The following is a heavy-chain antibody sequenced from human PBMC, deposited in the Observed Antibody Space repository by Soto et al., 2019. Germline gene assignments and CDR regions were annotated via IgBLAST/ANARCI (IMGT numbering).Heavy chain of an antibody. CDR2: IVVGSGNT. CDR1: GFTFTSSA. Sequence: ASVKVSCKASGFTFTSSAVQWVRQARGQHLEWIGWIVVGSGNTNYAQKFQERVTITRDMSTSTAYMELSSLRSEDTAVYYCAADEPEDIVVVVAAGKGGAFDIWGQGTMVTVSS. V-gene: IGHV1-58*01. J-gene: IGHJ3*02. D-gene: IGHD2-15*01. CDR3: AADEPEDIVVVVAAGKGGAFDI.